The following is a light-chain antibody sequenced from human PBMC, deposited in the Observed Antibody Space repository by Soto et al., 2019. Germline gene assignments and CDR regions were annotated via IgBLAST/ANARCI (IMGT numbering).Light chain of an antibody. Sequence: DIQMTQSPSTLSASVGDRVTITCRASQSVSSWLAWYQQKPGKAPKLLIYKASILESGVPSRFSGSGSGTDFTLTISSLQPDDFASYYCQQYYSYWTFGQGTNVEIK. CDR1: QSVSSW. CDR3: QQYYSYWT. V-gene: IGKV1-5*03. J-gene: IGKJ1*01. CDR2: KAS.